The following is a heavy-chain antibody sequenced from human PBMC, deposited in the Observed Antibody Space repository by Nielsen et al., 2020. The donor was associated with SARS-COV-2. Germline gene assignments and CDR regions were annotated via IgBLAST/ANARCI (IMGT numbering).Heavy chain of an antibody. V-gene: IGHV3-48*03. CDR3: ARRDGGDYGYYFDY. J-gene: IGHJ4*02. CDR1: GVTLSYSE. CDR2: IGTTGNTM. D-gene: IGHD4-17*01. Sequence: GESLKISCAASGVTLSYSEMNWVRQAPGKGLEWLSFIGTTGNTMYNADSVKGRFTISRDNSKDTLYLEMNSLRAEDTAVYYCARRDGGDYGYYFDYWGQGTLVTVSS.